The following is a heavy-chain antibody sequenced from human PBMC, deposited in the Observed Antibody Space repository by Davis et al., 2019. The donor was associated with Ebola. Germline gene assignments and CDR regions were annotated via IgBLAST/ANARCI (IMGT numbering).Heavy chain of an antibody. Sequence: ASVKVSCKASGYTFTSYGINWVRQATGQGLEWMGWMNPNSGNTGYAQKFQGIVTMTRNTSISTAYMELSSLRSEDTAVYYCARARKKTAVTSYNWFDPWGQGTLVTVSS. V-gene: IGHV1-8*02. CDR1: GYTFTSYG. CDR2: MNPNSGNT. CDR3: ARARKKTAVTSYNWFDP. J-gene: IGHJ5*02. D-gene: IGHD4-17*01.